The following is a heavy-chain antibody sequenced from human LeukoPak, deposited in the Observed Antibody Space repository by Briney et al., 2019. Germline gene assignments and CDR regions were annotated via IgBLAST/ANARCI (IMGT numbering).Heavy chain of an antibody. D-gene: IGHD2-8*01. J-gene: IGHJ3*02. V-gene: IGHV1-2*02. CDR1: GYTFINYG. CDR2: INPNSGGT. CDR3: ARLKDIVLMVYAPDAFDI. Sequence: ASVKVSCKASGYTFINYGISWVRQAPGQGLEWMGWINPNSGGTNYAQKFQGRVTMTRDTSISTAYMELSRLRSDDTAVYYCARLKDIVLMVYAPDAFDIWGQGTMVTVSS.